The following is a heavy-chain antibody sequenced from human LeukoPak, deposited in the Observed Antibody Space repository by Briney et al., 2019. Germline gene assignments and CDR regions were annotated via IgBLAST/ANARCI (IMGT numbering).Heavy chain of an antibody. J-gene: IGHJ4*02. V-gene: IGHV5-51*01. CDR1: GYPFTTSW. CDR2: IYPRDSDT. CDR3: ARLSQQALDY. D-gene: IGHD6-13*01. Sequence: GESLKISFKGSGYPFTTSWIAWVRQMPGKGLECMGIIYPRDSDTRYSPSFQGQVTISADKSISTAYLQWSSLRASDTAMYYCARLSQQALDYWGQGTLVTVSS.